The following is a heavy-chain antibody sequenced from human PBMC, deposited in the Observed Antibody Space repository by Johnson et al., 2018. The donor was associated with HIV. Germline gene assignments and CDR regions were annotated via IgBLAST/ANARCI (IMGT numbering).Heavy chain of an antibody. V-gene: IGHV3-53*01. CDR3: AREGIVGATGPGPTLQDAFDI. CDR2: IYSGGST. CDR1: GFTVSRYY. D-gene: IGHD1-26*01. Sequence: EVQLVESGGGLIQPGGSLRLSCAASGFTVSRYYMSWVRQAPGKGLEWVSVIYSGGSTYHADSVKGRFTISRDNSKNKVYLQMHSLRGEDTAVYYCAREGIVGATGPGPTLQDAFDIWGQGTMVTVSS. J-gene: IGHJ3*02.